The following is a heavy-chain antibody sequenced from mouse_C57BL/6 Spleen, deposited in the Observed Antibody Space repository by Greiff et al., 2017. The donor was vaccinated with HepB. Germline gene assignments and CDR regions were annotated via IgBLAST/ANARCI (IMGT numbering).Heavy chain of an antibody. Sequence: VHVKQSGAELVRPGSSVKMSCKTSGYTFTSYGINWVKQRPGQGLEWIGYIYIGNGYTEYNEKFKGKATLTSDTSSSTAYMQLSSLTSEDSAIYFCAREAYYSNWYFDVWGTGTTVTVSS. J-gene: IGHJ1*03. V-gene: IGHV1-58*01. D-gene: IGHD2-5*01. CDR2: IYIGNGYT. CDR1: GYTFTSYG. CDR3: AREAYYSNWYFDV.